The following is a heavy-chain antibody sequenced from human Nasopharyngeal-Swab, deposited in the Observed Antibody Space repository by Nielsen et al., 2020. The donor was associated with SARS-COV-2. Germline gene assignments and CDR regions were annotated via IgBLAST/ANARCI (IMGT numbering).Heavy chain of an antibody. CDR2: IKEDGDEI. CDR3: ARPYGYYYYYMDF. J-gene: IGHJ6*03. D-gene: IGHD5-18*01. Sequence: WIRQPPGKGLEWVATIKEDGDEIYYVDSVKGRFTISRDNAKNSLDLQMNSLRADDTAVYYCARPYGYYYYYMDFWGKGTSVTVSS. V-gene: IGHV3-7*03.